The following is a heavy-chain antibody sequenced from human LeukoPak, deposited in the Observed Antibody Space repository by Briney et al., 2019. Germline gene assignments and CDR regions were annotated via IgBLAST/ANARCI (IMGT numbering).Heavy chain of an antibody. V-gene: IGHV3-21*01. J-gene: IGHJ4*01. Sequence: SGGSLRLSCAASGFTFTSYSMNWVRQAPGKGLEWVSSVSSTTGYIYYADSVKGRFTMSRDNAKNSLYLQMNSLRAEDTAIYYCARNNWGIDYWGLGTLVTVSS. CDR1: GFTFTSYS. CDR2: VSSTTGYI. CDR3: ARNNWGIDY. D-gene: IGHD1/OR15-1a*01.